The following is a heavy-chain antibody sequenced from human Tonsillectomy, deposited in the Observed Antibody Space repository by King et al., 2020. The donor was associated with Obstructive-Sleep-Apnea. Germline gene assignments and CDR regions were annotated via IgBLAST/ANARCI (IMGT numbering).Heavy chain of an antibody. Sequence: VQLVESGGGVVQPGRSLRLSCAASGFTFSSYGTHWVRQAPGKGLEWVAVIWYDGSNKYYADSVKGRFTISRDNSKNTMYLQMNSLRAEDTAVYYCAKDTGRGDSDHWFDPWGQGTLVTVSS. CDR1: GFTFSSYG. J-gene: IGHJ5*02. CDR3: AKDTGRGDSDHWFDP. D-gene: IGHD1-26*01. CDR2: IWYDGSNK. V-gene: IGHV3-33*06.